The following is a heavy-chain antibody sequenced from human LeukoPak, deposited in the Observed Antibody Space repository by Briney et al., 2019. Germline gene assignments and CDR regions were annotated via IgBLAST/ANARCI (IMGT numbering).Heavy chain of an antibody. J-gene: IGHJ4*02. CDR3: VRERTNYYDSSGYY. V-gene: IGHV3-7*05. CDR2: IKQDGSEK. D-gene: IGHD3-22*01. CDR1: GFTFSSYW. Sequence: GGSLRLSCAASGFTFSSYWMSWVRQAPEKGLEWVANIKQDGSEKYYVDSVKGRFTISRDNAKNSLYLEMNSLRAEDTAVYYCVRERTNYYDSSGYYWGQGTLVTVSS.